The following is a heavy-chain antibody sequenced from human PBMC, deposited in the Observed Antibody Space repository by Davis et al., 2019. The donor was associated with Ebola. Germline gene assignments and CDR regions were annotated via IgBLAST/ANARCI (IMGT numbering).Heavy chain of an antibody. D-gene: IGHD5-18*01. V-gene: IGHV3-23*01. Sequence: GESLKISCAASGFTFSSYAMSWVRQAPGQGLGWVSAISGSGGSTYYADSVKGRFTISRDNSKNTLYLQMNSLGAEDTAVYYCAKDRYSYDLYYIDFWGQGTLVTVSS. CDR3: AKDRYSYDLYYIDF. CDR1: GFTFSSYA. J-gene: IGHJ4*02. CDR2: ISGSGGST.